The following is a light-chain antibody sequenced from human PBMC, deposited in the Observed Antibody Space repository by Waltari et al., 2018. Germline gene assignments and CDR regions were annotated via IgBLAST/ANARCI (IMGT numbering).Light chain of an antibody. CDR3: HSRGTSDNPL. V-gene: IGLV3-19*01. J-gene: IGLJ2*01. Sequence: SSELTQDPAVSVALGQTVRITCQGDSLRIFSASWYQQKPGQAPILVIYNYNNRPSGIPARFSGSSSGNTASLTITATQAEDEAAYYCHSRGTSDNPLFGGGTKLTVL. CDR1: SLRIFS. CDR2: NYN.